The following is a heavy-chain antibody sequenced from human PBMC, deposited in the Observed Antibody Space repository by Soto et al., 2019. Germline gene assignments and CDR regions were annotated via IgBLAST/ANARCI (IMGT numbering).Heavy chain of an antibody. V-gene: IGHV3-23*01. CDR3: ARTGSYYLVGYY. CDR2: ISGSGGST. CDR1: GFTFSSYA. J-gene: IGHJ4*02. D-gene: IGHD1-26*01. Sequence: EVQLLESGGGLVQPGGSLRLSCAASGFTFSSYAMSWVRQAPGKGLEWVSAISGSGGSTYYADSVKGRFTISRDNSKNTLYLQMNRLRAEDTAVYYCARTGSYYLVGYYWGQGTLVTVSS.